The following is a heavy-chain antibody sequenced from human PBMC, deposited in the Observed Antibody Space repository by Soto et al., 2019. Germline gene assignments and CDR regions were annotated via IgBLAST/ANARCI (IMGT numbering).Heavy chain of an antibody. J-gene: IGHJ6*03. V-gene: IGHV4-59*08. CDR2: VYYTGNT. CDR3: ARTYSNSRYYDHYMDV. Sequence: QVQLQESGPGLVRPSETLSLTCTVSGDSISTYYWNWIRQPPGKGLEWIGHVYYTGNTNYNPSLKRRVTISVDMSKNQFSLQLTSVTAADTAVYFCARTYSNSRYYDHYMDVWGKGTTVIVSS. D-gene: IGHD6-13*01. CDR1: GDSISTYY.